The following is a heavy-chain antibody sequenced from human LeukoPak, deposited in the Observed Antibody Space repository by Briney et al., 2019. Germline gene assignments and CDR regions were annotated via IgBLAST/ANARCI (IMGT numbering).Heavy chain of an antibody. Sequence: SETLSLTCTVSGGSISSSSYYWGWIRQPPGKGLEWIGSIYYSGSTYYNSSLKSRITISVDTTKNQFSLKLTSVTAADTAVYYCASDRSGLSFCFWGQGTLVTVSS. CDR1: GGSISSSSYY. D-gene: IGHD3-22*01. CDR2: IYYSGST. V-gene: IGHV4-39*01. J-gene: IGHJ4*02. CDR3: ASDRSGLSFCF.